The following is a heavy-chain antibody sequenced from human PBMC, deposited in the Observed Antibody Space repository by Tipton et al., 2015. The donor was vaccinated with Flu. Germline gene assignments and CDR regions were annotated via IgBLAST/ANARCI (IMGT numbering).Heavy chain of an antibody. D-gene: IGHD5-24*01. CDR2: IKEDGSQK. Sequence: SLRLSCAASGFAFIIDWMSWVRPAPGKGLEWVANIKEDGSQKYYVDSVRGRFTISRDNGKSLVYLQMDSLRVEDTATYYCARAGWGGYNSRASWGQGTQVIVSS. CDR1: GFAFIIDW. V-gene: IGHV3-7*01. J-gene: IGHJ4*02. CDR3: ARAGWGGYNSRAS.